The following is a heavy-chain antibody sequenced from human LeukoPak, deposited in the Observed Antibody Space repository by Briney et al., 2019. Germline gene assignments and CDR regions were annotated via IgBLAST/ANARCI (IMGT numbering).Heavy chain of an antibody. CDR1: GGSISSSSYY. CDR2: IYYSGST. Sequence: PSETLSLTCTVSGGSISSSSYYWGWIRQPPGKGLEWIGSIYYSGSTYYNPSLKSRVTISVDTSKNQFSLKLSSVTAADTAVYYCARDHGDYSNNWFDPWGQGTLVTVSS. D-gene: IGHD4-17*01. CDR3: ARDHGDYSNNWFDP. V-gene: IGHV4-39*01. J-gene: IGHJ5*02.